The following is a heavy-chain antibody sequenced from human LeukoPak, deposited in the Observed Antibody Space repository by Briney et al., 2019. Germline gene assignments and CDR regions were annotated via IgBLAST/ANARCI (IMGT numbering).Heavy chain of an antibody. V-gene: IGHV3-7*01. D-gene: IGHD6-19*01. J-gene: IGHJ6*03. CDR1: GFTFSSYW. CDR3: ARGHSSGWCFSDYYYYMDV. Sequence: PGGSLRLSCAASGFTFSSYWMSWVRQAPGKGLEWVANIKQDGSEKYYVDSVKGRFTISRDNAKNSLYLQMNSLRAEDTAVYYCARGHSSGWCFSDYYYYMDVWGKGTTVTISS. CDR2: IKQDGSEK.